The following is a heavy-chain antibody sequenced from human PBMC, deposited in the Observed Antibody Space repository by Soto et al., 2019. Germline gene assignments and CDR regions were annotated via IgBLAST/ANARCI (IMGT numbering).Heavy chain of an antibody. CDR2: IIPIFGTA. J-gene: IGHJ4*02. CDR3: ARDGGEKAAAGSFDY. Sequence: ASVKVSCKASGGTFSSYAISWVRQAPGQGLEWMGGIIPIFGTANYAQKFQGRVTITADESTSTAYMELSSLRSEDTAVYYCARDGGEKAAAGSFDYWGQGTLVTVSS. D-gene: IGHD6-13*01. V-gene: IGHV1-69*13. CDR1: GGTFSSYA.